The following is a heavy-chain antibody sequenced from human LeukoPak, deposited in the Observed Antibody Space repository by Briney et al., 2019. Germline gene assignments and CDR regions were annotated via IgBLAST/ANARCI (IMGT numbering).Heavy chain of an antibody. CDR3: AKEYSGSFSPFPSYFDY. Sequence: PGGTLRLSCAASGFHFSAHGMNWIRQAPGKGLDWVSGISPSGDITYYADSVMGRFTISRDNRKSTVSLQMNSLRAEDTALYYCAKEYSGSFSPFPSYFDYWGQGTLVTVSS. D-gene: IGHD1-26*01. J-gene: IGHJ4*02. CDR1: GFHFSAHG. V-gene: IGHV3-23*01. CDR2: ISPSGDIT.